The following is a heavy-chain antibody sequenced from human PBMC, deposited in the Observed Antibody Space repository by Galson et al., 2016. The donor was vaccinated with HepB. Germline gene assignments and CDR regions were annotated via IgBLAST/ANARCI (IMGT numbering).Heavy chain of an antibody. CDR2: IDWDGDK. D-gene: IGHD3-10*01. J-gene: IGHJ6*04. CDR3: ARIEGPGSY. Sequence: PALVKPTQTLTLTCTFSGFSLSTSGMRVSWIRQSPGKALEWLARIDWDGDKFYSTSLKTRLTISKDISKNQVVLTMTNMDPVDTATYYCARIEGPGSYWGKGTTVTVSS. V-gene: IGHV2-70*04. CDR1: GFSLSTSGMR.